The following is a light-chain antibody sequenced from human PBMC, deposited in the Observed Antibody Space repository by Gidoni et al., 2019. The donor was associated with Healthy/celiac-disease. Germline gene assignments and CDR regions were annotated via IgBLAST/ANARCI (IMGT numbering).Light chain of an antibody. V-gene: IGLV3-27*01. Sequence: SYELTQPSSVSVSPGQTARITCSGDVLAKKYARWFQQKPGQAPVLVIYKDRERPSGIPERFSGSSSGTTVTLTISGAQVEDEADYYCYSAAANIGVFGGGTKLTVL. J-gene: IGLJ2*01. CDR2: KDR. CDR1: VLAKKY. CDR3: YSAAANIGV.